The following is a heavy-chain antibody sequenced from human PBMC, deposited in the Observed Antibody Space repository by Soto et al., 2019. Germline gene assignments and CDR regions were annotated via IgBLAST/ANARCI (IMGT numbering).Heavy chain of an antibody. CDR3: ARDCTITLVRGVIVYCDF. Sequence: PSQTLSLTCAISGDSVSSNSAACNWIRQSPSRGLEWLGRTYYRSKWYTDYAVSVKSRITINPDTSKNQFSLPLNSVTPEDTPVYYWARDCTITLVRGVIVYCDFGGQGTVVTVSS. CDR2: TYYRSKWYT. J-gene: IGHJ4*02. V-gene: IGHV6-1*01. D-gene: IGHD3-10*01. CDR1: GDSVSSNSAA.